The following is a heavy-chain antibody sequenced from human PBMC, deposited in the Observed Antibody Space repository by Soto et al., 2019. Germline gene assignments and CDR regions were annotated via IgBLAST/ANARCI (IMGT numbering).Heavy chain of an antibody. D-gene: IGHD3-3*01. Sequence: GGSLRLSCAASGFTFSNAWMSWVRQAPGKGLEWVGRIKSKTDGGTTDYAAPVKGRFTISRDDSKNPLYLQMNSLKTEDTAVYYCTTDITNYDFWSGYDAFDIWGQGTMVTVSS. CDR2: IKSKTDGGTT. CDR3: TTDITNYDFWSGYDAFDI. J-gene: IGHJ3*02. CDR1: GFTFSNAW. V-gene: IGHV3-15*01.